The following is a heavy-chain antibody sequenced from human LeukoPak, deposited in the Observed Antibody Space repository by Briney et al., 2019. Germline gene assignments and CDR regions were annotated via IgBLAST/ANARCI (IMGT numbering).Heavy chain of an antibody. CDR3: VERASARYPDY. V-gene: IGHV3-64D*09. D-gene: IGHD1-26*01. J-gene: IGHJ4*02. Sequence: PGGSLSLSCLVSRHTPSSFCTRCVSQAPGKGLEYVSAISSNGGSTYYADAVKGRFTISRDNSKNTLYLHVSSLRAEDTAVYCGVERASARYPDYWGQGTLVTVSS. CDR1: RHTPSSFC. CDR2: ISSNGGST.